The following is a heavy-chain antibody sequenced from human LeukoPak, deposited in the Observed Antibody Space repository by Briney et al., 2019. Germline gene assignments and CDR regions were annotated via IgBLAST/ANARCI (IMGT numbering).Heavy chain of an antibody. CDR2: INQDESEK. V-gene: IGHV3-7*01. CDR3: ARDGQAVVVITGGYDY. J-gene: IGHJ4*02. D-gene: IGHD3-22*01. CDR1: GFTFSSYA. Sequence: GGSLRLSCAASGFTFSSYAMHWVRQAPGKGLEWVANINQDESEKYYVDSVKGRFTISRDNAKNSLYLQMNSLRAEDTAVYYCARDGQAVVVITGGYDYWGQGTLVTVSS.